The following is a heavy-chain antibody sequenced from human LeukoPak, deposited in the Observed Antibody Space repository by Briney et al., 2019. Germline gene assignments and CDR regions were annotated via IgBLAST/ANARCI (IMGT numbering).Heavy chain of an antibody. J-gene: IGHJ4*02. D-gene: IGHD2-15*01. CDR3: AREGLSCSGGSCYLHYFDY. CDR2: ISYDGSNK. Sequence: GGSLRLSCAASGFTFSSYAMHWVRQAPGKGLEWVAVISYDGSNKYYADSVKGRFTISRDNSKNTLYLQMNSLRAEDTAVYYCAREGLSCSGGSCYLHYFDYWGQGTLVTVSS. V-gene: IGHV3-30-3*01. CDR1: GFTFSSYA.